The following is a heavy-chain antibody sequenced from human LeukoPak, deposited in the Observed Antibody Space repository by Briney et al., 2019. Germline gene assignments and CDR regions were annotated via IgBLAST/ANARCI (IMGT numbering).Heavy chain of an antibody. J-gene: IGHJ4*02. CDR1: GDSISSYY. CDR2: IYYSGST. Sequence: SETLSLTCTVSGDSISSYYWSWIRQPPGKGLEWIGYIYYSGSTNYNPSLKSRVTISVDTSKNQFSLRLSSVTAADTAVYYCARVTGYMIEDYFDYWGQGTLVTVSS. CDR3: ARVTGYMIEDYFDY. D-gene: IGHD3-22*01. V-gene: IGHV4-59*01.